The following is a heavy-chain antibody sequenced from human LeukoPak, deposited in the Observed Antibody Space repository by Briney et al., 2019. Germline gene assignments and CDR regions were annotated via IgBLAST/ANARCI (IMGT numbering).Heavy chain of an antibody. J-gene: IGHJ4*02. CDR1: GDSISSYY. CDR2: IYYSGST. Sequence: SETLSLTCTVSGDSISSYYWSWIRQPPGKGLEWIGYIYYSGSTNYNPSLKSRVTISVDTSKNQFSLRLSSVTAADTAVYYCARVTGYMIEDYFDYWGQGTLVTVSS. CDR3: ARVTGYMIEDYFDY. D-gene: IGHD3-22*01. V-gene: IGHV4-59*01.